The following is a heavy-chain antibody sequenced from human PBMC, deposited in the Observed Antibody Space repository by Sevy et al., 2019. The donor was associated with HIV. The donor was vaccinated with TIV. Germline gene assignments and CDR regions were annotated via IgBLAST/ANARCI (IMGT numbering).Heavy chain of an antibody. D-gene: IGHD6-13*01. Sequence: GGSLRLSCAASGFTFSSYSMNWVRQAPGKGLEWVSYISSSSTIYYADSVKGRFTISRDNAKNSLYLQMNSLRDEDTAVYYCARAGAAADNWFDPWGQGTLVTVSS. V-gene: IGHV3-48*02. CDR1: GFTFSSYS. CDR2: ISSSSTI. J-gene: IGHJ5*02. CDR3: ARAGAAADNWFDP.